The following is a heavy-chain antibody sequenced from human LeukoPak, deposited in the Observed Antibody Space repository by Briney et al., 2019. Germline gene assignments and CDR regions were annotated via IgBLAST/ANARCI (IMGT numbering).Heavy chain of an antibody. Sequence: SQTLSLTCTVSGGSISSGGYYWSWIRQPPGKGLEWIGYIYQSGSTYYNPSLKSRVTMSVDRSKNQFSLKLSSVTAADTAVYYCARIISSSWYGGGVRYFDYWGQGTLVTVSS. CDR1: GGSISSGGYY. D-gene: IGHD6-13*01. V-gene: IGHV4-30-2*01. CDR2: IYQSGST. J-gene: IGHJ4*02. CDR3: ARIISSSWYGGGVRYFDY.